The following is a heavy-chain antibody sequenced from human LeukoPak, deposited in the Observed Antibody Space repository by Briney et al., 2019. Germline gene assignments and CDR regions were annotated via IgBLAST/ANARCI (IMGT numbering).Heavy chain of an antibody. V-gene: IGHV4-61*02. D-gene: IGHD2-2*01. CDR2: IYTSGST. J-gene: IGHJ5*02. CDR3: ARDSVVPAPWFDP. Sequence: PSETLSLTCTVSGGSISSGSYYWSWIRQPAGKGLEWIGRIYTSGSTNYNPSLKSRVTISVDTSKNQFSLKLSSVTAADTAVYYCARDSVVPAPWFDPWGQGTLVTVSS. CDR1: GGSISSGSYY.